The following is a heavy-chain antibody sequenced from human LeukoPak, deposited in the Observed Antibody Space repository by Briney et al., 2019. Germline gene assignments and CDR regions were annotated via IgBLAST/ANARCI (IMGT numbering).Heavy chain of an antibody. V-gene: IGHV3-23*01. J-gene: IGHJ4*02. Sequence: GGSLRLSCAASGFTFSSYGMSWVRQAPGKGLEWVSAISGSGVSTYYADYVKGRFTISRDNSKNTLYLQMNSLRAEDTAVYYCGKDLDEADFGTDYWGQGTLVTVSS. CDR2: ISGSGVST. CDR3: GKDLDEADFGTDY. D-gene: IGHD3/OR15-3a*01. CDR1: GFTFSSYG.